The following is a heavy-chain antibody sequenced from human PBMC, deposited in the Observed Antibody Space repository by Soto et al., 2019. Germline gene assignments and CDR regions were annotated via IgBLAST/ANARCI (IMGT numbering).Heavy chain of an antibody. Sequence: ESLRLSCAASGFTFSSYAMSWVRQAPGKGLEWVSAISGSGGSTYYADSVKGRFTISRDNSKNTLYLQMNSLRAEDTAVYYCAKDNVYYYDSSGYYSPTFDYWGQGTLVTVSS. D-gene: IGHD3-22*01. J-gene: IGHJ4*02. CDR2: ISGSGGST. CDR1: GFTFSSYA. V-gene: IGHV3-23*01. CDR3: AKDNVYYYDSSGYYSPTFDY.